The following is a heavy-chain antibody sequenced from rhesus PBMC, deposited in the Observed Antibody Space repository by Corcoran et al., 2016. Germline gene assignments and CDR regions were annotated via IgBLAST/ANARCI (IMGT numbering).Heavy chain of an antibody. CDR3: ARSYSGGWKLDV. V-gene: IGHV4S11*01. Sequence: QVQLQESGPGLVKPLETLSLTCAVSGGSISSNYWSWICQPPGKEREWIGYSNGSGSNTNSTPSLKSLVTLSVDTSKNQFSLKLTSVTAADTAVYCCARSYSGGWKLDVWGRGVLVAVSS. J-gene: IGHJ5-2*02. CDR2: SNGSGSNT. D-gene: IGHD6-37*01. CDR1: GGSISSNY.